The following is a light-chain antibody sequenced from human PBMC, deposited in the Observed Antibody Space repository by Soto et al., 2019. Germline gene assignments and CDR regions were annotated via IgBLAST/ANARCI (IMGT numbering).Light chain of an antibody. CDR3: QQSGSSFYT. CDR2: SAS. V-gene: IGKV3-20*01. CDR1: QSVSSAY. J-gene: IGKJ2*01. Sequence: EIVLTQSPGTLSLSPGERATLSCRASQSVSSAYLAWYQQIPGQAPRLLIYSASSRATCIPDRFSGSGSGTDFSLTISGLEPEDFAVYYCQQSGSSFYTFGQGTKLEIK.